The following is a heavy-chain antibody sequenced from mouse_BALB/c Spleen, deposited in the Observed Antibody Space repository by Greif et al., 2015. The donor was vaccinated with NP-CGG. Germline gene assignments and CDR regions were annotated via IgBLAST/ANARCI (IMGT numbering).Heavy chain of an antibody. Sequence: EVKLVDSGGGLVKPGGSLKLSCAASGFTFSSYAMSWVRQSPEKRLEWVAEISSGGSYTYYPDTVTGRFTISRDNAKNTLYLEMSSLRSEDTAMYYCARDDGYYVAWFAYWGQGTLVTVSA. V-gene: IGHV5-9-4*01. CDR3: ARDDGYYVAWFAY. J-gene: IGHJ3*01. CDR2: ISSGGSYT. CDR1: GFTFSSYA. D-gene: IGHD2-3*01.